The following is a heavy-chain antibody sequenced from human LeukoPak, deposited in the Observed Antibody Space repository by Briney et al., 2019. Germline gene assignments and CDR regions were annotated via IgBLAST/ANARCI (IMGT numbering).Heavy chain of an antibody. D-gene: IGHD2-2*01. CDR2: VSPNGYTI. CDR1: GFTFSNYN. Sequence: GGSLRLSCAASGFTFSNYNMNWVRQTPGKGLEWVSYVSPNGYTIHYADSVKGRFTISRDNAKDSLYLQMNSLRADDTAVYYCARGVPAAISNWYFDLWGRGTLVTVSS. V-gene: IGHV3-48*01. CDR3: ARGVPAAISNWYFDL. J-gene: IGHJ2*01.